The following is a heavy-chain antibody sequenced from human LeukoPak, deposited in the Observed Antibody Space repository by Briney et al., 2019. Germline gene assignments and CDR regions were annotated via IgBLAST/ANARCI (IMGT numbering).Heavy chain of an antibody. V-gene: IGHV3-30*03. CDR1: GFTFSSYG. CDR3: AVMTEGFDY. CDR2: ISYDGSNK. J-gene: IGHJ4*02. D-gene: IGHD1-14*01. Sequence: QPGRSLRLSCAASGFTFSSYGMHWVRQAPGKGLEWVAVISYDGSNKYYADSVKGRFTISRDNSKNTLYLQMNSLRAEDTAVYYCAVMTEGFDYWGQGTLVTVSS.